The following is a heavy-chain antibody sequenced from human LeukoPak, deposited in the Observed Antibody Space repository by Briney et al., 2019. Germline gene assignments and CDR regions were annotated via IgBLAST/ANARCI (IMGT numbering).Heavy chain of an antibody. CDR2: ISAYNGNT. V-gene: IGHV1-18*01. J-gene: IGHJ3*02. D-gene: IGHD6-19*01. CDR3: ARDTTGAVAGTGGDDAFDI. CDR1: GYTFTSYG. Sequence: GASVKVSCKASGYTFTSYGISWVRQAPGQGLEWMGWISAYNGNTNYAQKLQGRVTMTTDTSTSTAYMELRSLRSDDTAVYYCARDTTGAVAGTGGDDAFDIWGQGTMVTVSS.